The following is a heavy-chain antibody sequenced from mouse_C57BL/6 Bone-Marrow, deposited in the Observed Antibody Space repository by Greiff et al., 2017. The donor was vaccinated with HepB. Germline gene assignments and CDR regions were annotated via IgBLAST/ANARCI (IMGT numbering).Heavy chain of an antibody. J-gene: IGHJ1*03. Sequence: QVQLQQSGAELARPGASVKLSCKASGYTFTSYGISWVKQRTGQGLEWIGEIYPRSGNTYYNEKFKGKATLTADKSSSTAYMELRSLTSEHSAVYFCARFRSYWYFDVWGTGTTVTVSS. CDR1: GYTFTSYG. CDR2: IYPRSGNT. V-gene: IGHV1-81*01. CDR3: ARFRSYWYFDV.